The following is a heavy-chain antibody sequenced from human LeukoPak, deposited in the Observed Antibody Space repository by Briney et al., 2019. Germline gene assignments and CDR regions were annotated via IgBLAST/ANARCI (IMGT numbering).Heavy chain of an antibody. D-gene: IGHD2-21*02. V-gene: IGHV3-74*01. Sequence: GGSLRLSCAASGFTFSSFWMHWVRQAPGKGLVWVSHTNSDGSTTDYADSVRGRFTISRDNAKDSLFLQMNSLRAEDTAVYYCARGLTDSHFYGLDVWGQGTTVTVSS. J-gene: IGHJ6*02. CDR3: ARGLTDSHFYGLDV. CDR2: TNSDGSTT. CDR1: GFTFSSFW.